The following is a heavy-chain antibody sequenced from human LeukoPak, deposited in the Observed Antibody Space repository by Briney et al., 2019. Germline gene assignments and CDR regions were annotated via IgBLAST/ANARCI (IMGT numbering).Heavy chain of an antibody. CDR2: ISSSSSYI. CDR1: GFTFSDDR. CDR3: ARGPSGYHNT. V-gene: IGHV3-21*01. D-gene: IGHD5-12*01. J-gene: IGHJ4*02. Sequence: GGSLRLSCAASGFTFSDDRMNWVRQAPGKGLEWVSSISSSSSYIYYADSVKGRFTISRDNAKNSLYLQMNSLRAEDTAVYYCARGPSGYHNTGGQGTLVTVSS.